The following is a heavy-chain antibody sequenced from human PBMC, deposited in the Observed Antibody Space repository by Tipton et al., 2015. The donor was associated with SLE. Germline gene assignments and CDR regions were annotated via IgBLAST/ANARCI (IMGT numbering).Heavy chain of an antibody. V-gene: IGHV4-59*01. Sequence: LRLSCTVSGGSIGNFYWSWIRQPPGKGLEWIGYVYFTGATNYNSSLESRVTISVDTSKNQFSLKLSSVAAADTAVYYCARVTNYCNGGICYGFYFEYWGQGTLVTVSS. CDR2: VYFTGAT. D-gene: IGHD2-15*01. J-gene: IGHJ4*02. CDR3: ARVTNYCNGGICYGFYFEY. CDR1: GGSIGNFY.